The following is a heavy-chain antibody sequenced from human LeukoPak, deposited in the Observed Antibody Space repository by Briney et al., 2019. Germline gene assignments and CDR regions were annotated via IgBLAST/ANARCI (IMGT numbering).Heavy chain of an antibody. V-gene: IGHV3-23*01. CDR1: GFTFSSYA. CDR3: AKNGYRLSSGWPLDY. CDR2: ISGSGGST. D-gene: IGHD6-19*01. J-gene: IGHJ4*02. Sequence: PGGSLRLSCAASGFTFSSYAMSWVRQAPGKGLEWVSAISGSGGSTYYADSVKGRFTISRDNSKNTLYLQTNSLRAEDTAVYYCAKNGYRLSSGWPLDYWGQGTLVTVSS.